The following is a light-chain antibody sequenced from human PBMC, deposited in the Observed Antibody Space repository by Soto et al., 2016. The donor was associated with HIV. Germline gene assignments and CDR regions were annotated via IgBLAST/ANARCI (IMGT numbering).Light chain of an antibody. V-gene: IGKV1-5*03. J-gene: IGKJ1*01. CDR3: QQYNTVPWT. Sequence: DIQMTQFPSTLSASIGDRVTITCRASQSVSVWLAWYQQKPGKAPNLLIFKTSTLEIGVPSRFSGSGSGTDFTLTLSSVQPDDVRTYYCQQYNTVPWTFGQGT. CDR1: QSVSVW. CDR2: KTS.